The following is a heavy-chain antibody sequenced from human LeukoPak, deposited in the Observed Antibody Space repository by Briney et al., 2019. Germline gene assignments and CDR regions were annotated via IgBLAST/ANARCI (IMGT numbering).Heavy chain of an antibody. Sequence: GGSLRLSCAASVFTFSSYAMSWVRQAPGKGLEWVSAISGSGGSTYYADSVKGRFTISRDNSKNTLYLQMNSLRAEDTAVYYCAKRRATGVAGYIDYWGQGTLVTVSS. CDR3: AKRRATGVAGYIDY. J-gene: IGHJ4*02. V-gene: IGHV3-23*01. CDR1: VFTFSSYA. D-gene: IGHD6-19*01. CDR2: ISGSGGST.